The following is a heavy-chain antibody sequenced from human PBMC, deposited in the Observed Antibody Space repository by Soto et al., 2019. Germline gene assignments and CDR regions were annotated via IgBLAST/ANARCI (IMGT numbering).Heavy chain of an antibody. CDR2: ISDAAGSA. CDR3: ARPYGGKIGDAPDL. V-gene: IGHV3-23*01. Sequence: GGSLRLSCVASGFTFSSYAMSWVRQVPGKGLEWVSTISDAAGSAYYVDSVKGRFTISRDNSKKTLYLQMNSLRAEDSAVCNCARPYGGKIGDAPDLWGPGTMVTVS. CDR1: GFTFSSYA. D-gene: IGHD4-17*01. J-gene: IGHJ3*01.